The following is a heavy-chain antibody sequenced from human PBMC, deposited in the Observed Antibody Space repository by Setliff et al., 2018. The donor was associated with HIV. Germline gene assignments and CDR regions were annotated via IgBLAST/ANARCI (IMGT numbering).Heavy chain of an antibody. CDR2: INHTGNT. CDR3: ARGRLPTGMDV. V-gene: IGHV4-34*01. D-gene: IGHD4-17*01. J-gene: IGHJ6*04. Sequence: PSETLSLTCAVYGGSFSGYHWNWIRQFPGKGLEWIGEINHTGNTQYNPSLKSRVTMSEETSKNQFSLKLKSVTAADTAVYYCARGRLPTGMDVWGKGTTVTVSS. CDR1: GGSFSGYH.